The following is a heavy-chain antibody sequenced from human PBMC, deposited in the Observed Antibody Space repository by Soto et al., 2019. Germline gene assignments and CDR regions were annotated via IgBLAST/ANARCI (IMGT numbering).Heavy chain of an antibody. J-gene: IGHJ4*02. Sequence: EVQLLDSGGALVQPGGSLRLSCAASGFTFSNHAMSWVRQAPGQGLEWVSAISGSAGSSFYADSVKGRFTISRDNSKNTVSLQLSGLRVEDTALYYCVRGLLAYFDFWGQGTPVTVSS. V-gene: IGHV3-23*01. CDR3: VRGLLAYFDF. D-gene: IGHD3-10*01. CDR2: ISGSAGSS. CDR1: GFTFSNHA.